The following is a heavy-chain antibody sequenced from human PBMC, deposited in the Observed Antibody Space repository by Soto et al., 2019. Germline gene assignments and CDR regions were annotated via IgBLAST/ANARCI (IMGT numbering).Heavy chain of an antibody. CDR2: ISAYNGNT. CDR1: GYTFTNYA. D-gene: IGHD2-2*01. Sequence: ASVKVSCTASGYTFTNYAINWVRQAPGQGLEWMGWISAYNGNTNYAQKLQGRVTMTTDTSTSTAYMELRSLRSDDTAVYYCARDKDVVVPAASRRYYYYYMDVWGKGTTVTVS. CDR3: ARDKDVVVPAASRRYYYYYMDV. J-gene: IGHJ6*03. V-gene: IGHV1-18*01.